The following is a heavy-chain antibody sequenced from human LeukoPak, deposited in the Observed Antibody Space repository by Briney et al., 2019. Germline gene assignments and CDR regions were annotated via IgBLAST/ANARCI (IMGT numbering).Heavy chain of an antibody. CDR3: ARHGPIGSTWYKEMFDY. J-gene: IGHJ4*02. CDR1: GGSISSSSYY. Sequence: SETLSLTCTVSGGSISSSSYYWGWIRQPPGKGLEWIGSIYYSGTTYYNPSLKSRVTISVDTSKNQFSLKLSSVTAADTAVCYCARHGPIGSTWYKEMFDYWGQGTLVTVSS. D-gene: IGHD6-13*01. CDR2: IYYSGTT. V-gene: IGHV4-39*01.